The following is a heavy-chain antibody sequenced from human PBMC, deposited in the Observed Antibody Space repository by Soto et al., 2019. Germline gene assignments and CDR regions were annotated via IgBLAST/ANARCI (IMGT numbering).Heavy chain of an antibody. D-gene: IGHD3-10*01. CDR2: ISSNGGST. CDR1: GFTFSSYA. V-gene: IGHV3-64*01. Sequence: GGSLRLSCAASGFTFSSYAMHWVRQAPGKGLEYVSAISSNGGSTYYANSVKGRFTISRDNSKNALYLQMGSLRAEDMAVYYCSRCPPVTYYYGSGSFDYWGQGTLVTVSS. J-gene: IGHJ4*02. CDR3: SRCPPVTYYYGSGSFDY.